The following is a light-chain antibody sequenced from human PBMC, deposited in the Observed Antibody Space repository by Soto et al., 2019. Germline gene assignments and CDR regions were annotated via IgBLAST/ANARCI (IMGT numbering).Light chain of an antibody. CDR2: DVS. V-gene: IGLV2-11*01. CDR3: CSYAGSYSYV. J-gene: IGLJ1*01. Sequence: TQPRSVSGSPGQSVTRSCTGTSSDVGGYNYVSWYQEQPGKAPKLMIYDVSKRPSGVPDRFSGSKSGNTASLTISGLQAEDEADYYCCSYAGSYSYVFGTGTKVTVL. CDR1: SSDVGGYNY.